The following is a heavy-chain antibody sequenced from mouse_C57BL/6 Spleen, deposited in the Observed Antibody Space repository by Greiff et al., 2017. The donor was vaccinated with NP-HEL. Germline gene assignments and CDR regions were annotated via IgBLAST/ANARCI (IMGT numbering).Heavy chain of an antibody. D-gene: IGHD2-2*01. CDR2: IDPSDSYT. CDR3: ARSGGYDEGYYFDY. CDR1: GYTFTSYW. V-gene: IGHV1-59*01. Sequence: QVQLQQPGAELVRPGTSVKLSCKASGYTFTSYWMHWVKQRPGQGLEWIGVIDPSDSYTNYNQKFKGKATLTVDTSSSTAYMQLSSLTSEDSAVYYCARSGGYDEGYYFDYWGQGTTLTVSS. J-gene: IGHJ2*01.